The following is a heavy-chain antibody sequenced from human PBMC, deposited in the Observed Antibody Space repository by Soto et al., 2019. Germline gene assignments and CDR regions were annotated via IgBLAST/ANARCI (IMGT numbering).Heavy chain of an antibody. CDR2: IYSGDKT. J-gene: IGHJ4*02. V-gene: IGHV3-66*01. Sequence: GSLRLSCVVSGLTVRTNSMNWVRQAPGKGLEWVSVIYSGDKTYYTDSVKGRFAISRDTSRNMLYLQMSSLRVEDTAVYFCARDTPLFSFGYQRGNYFDYWGQGALVTVSS. D-gene: IGHD3-22*01. CDR1: GLTVRTNS. CDR3: ARDTPLFSFGYQRGNYFDY.